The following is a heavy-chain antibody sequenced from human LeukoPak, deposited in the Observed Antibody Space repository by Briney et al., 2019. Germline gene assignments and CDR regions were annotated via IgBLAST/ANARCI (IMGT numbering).Heavy chain of an antibody. J-gene: IGHJ4*02. D-gene: IGHD4-17*01. Sequence: GGSLRLSCAASGFTISSYKMNWVRQAPGKGLEWVSSISSSNTFTYYADSLKGRFTISRDNSKNTLYLQMNSLRAEDTAVYYCARASTTAPGGYWGQGTLVTVSS. CDR1: GFTISSYK. V-gene: IGHV3-21*04. CDR3: ARASTTAPGGY. CDR2: ISSSNTFT.